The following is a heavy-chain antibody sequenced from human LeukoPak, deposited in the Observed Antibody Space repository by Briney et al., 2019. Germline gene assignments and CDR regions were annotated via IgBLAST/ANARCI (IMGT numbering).Heavy chain of an antibody. Sequence: PGGSLRLSCAASGFTFSSYRMHWVRQAPGKGLVWVSRINSGGSCTSYADSVKGRFTISRDNAKSSLYLQMNSLRAEDTAVYYCASINAYWGQGTLVTVSS. V-gene: IGHV3-74*01. CDR3: ASINAY. CDR2: INSGGSCT. CDR1: GFTFSSYR. J-gene: IGHJ4*02.